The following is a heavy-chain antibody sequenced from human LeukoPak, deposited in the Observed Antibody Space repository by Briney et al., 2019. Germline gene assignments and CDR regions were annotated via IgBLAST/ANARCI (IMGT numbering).Heavy chain of an antibody. CDR3: ARDPLHSSSWHYYYYGMDV. V-gene: IGHV4-61*01. D-gene: IGHD6-13*01. J-gene: IGHJ6*02. CDR1: GGSVSSGSYY. CDR2: IYYSGST. Sequence: SETLSLTCTVSGGSVSSGSYYWSWIRQPPGKGLEWIGYIYYSGSTNYNPSLKSRVTISVDTSKNQFSLKLSSVTAADTAVYYCARDPLHSSSWHYYYYGMDVWGQGTTVTVSS.